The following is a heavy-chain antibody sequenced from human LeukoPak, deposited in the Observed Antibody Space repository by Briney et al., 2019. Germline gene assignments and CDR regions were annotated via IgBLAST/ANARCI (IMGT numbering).Heavy chain of an antibody. J-gene: IGHJ4*01. Sequence: GGSLRLSCTASGFAFGPQAMSWVRQAPGKGLEWVSGIIGNGASSYYADSVKGRFTISRDNSKNTLYLQMNSLRAEDTARYFCAKDLRLGDSFWDIDYWGHGTLVTVSS. CDR3: AKDLRLGDSFWDIDY. D-gene: IGHD5-24*01. CDR2: IIGNGASS. V-gene: IGHV3-23*01. CDR1: GFAFGPQA.